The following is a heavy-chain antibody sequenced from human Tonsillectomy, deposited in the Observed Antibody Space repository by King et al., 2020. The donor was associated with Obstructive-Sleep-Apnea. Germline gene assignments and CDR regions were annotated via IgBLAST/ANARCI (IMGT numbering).Heavy chain of an antibody. J-gene: IGHJ4*02. Sequence: VPLQESGPGLVKPSETLSLTCTVSGGSVSSGSYYWRWIRQPPGKGLEWIGYIYYSGSTNYNPSLKSRVTISVDTSKNQFSLKLSSVTAADTAVYYCARERGRFDYWGQGTLVTVSS. CDR3: ARERGRFDY. CDR1: GGSVSSGSYY. D-gene: IGHD3-16*01. CDR2: IYYSGST. V-gene: IGHV4-61*01.